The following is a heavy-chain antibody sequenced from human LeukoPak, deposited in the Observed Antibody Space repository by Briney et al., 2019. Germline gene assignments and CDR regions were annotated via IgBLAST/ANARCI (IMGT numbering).Heavy chain of an antibody. CDR3: ARRRTYYYDSSGYEFDY. J-gene: IGHJ4*02. CDR2: IYYSGST. D-gene: IGHD3-22*01. Sequence: SETLSLTCTVSGGSISSSSYYWGWIRQPPGKGLEWIGSIYYSGSTYYNPSLKSRVTISVDTSKNQFSLKLSSVTAADTAVYYCARRRTYYYDSSGYEFDYWGQGTLVTVSS. V-gene: IGHV4-39*07. CDR1: GGSISSSSYY.